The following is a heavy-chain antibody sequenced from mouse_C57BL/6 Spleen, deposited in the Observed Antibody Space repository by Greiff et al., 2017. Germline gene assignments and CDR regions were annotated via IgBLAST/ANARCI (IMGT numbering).Heavy chain of an antibody. Sequence: EVQLMESGEGLVKPGGSLKLSCAASGFTFSSYAMSWVRQTPEKRLEWVAYISSGGDYIYYADTVKGRFTISRDNARNTLYLQMSSLKSEDTAMYYWTREGWLPLYYARDYWGQGTSVTVSA. D-gene: IGHD2-3*01. CDR3: TREGWLPLYYARDY. V-gene: IGHV5-9-1*02. CDR1: GFTFSSYA. CDR2: ISSGGDYI. J-gene: IGHJ4*01.